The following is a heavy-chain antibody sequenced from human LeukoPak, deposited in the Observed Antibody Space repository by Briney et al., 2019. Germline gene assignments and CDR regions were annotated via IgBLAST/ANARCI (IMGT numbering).Heavy chain of an antibody. D-gene: IGHD3-10*01. Sequence: GASVKVSCKASGYTFTSYAMHWVRQAPGQRLEWMGWINAGNGNTKYSQKFQGRVTMTTDTSTSTAYMELRSLRSDDTAMYYCARTGRGGIIKDGFDIWGQGTMVTVSS. J-gene: IGHJ3*02. V-gene: IGHV1-3*01. CDR3: ARTGRGGIIKDGFDI. CDR1: GYTFTSYA. CDR2: INAGNGNT.